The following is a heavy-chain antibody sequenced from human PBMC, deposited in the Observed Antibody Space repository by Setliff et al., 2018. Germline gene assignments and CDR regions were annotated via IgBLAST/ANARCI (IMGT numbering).Heavy chain of an antibody. Sequence: PSDTLSLTCSVSGGSMIGYYWSWVRQAPGKELEWIGYSVDGSTNYNPSLKSRVTISVDTSKNQFTLKLTSVTAADSAVYYCARGLHSGTYWGTRPLGLDYWGQGTQVTVSS. CDR1: GGSMIGYY. J-gene: IGHJ4*02. CDR2: SVDGST. V-gene: IGHV4-59*08. D-gene: IGHD1-26*01. CDR3: ARGLHSGTYWGTRPLGLDY.